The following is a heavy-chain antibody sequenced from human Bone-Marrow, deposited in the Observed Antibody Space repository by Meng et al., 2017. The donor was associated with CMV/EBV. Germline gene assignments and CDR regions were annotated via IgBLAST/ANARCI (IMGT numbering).Heavy chain of an antibody. V-gene: IGHV1-69*05. CDR1: GGTFNIYA. CDR2: IIPIFGTA. D-gene: IGHD2-2*02. Sequence: SVKVSCKASGGTFNIYAITWVRQAPGQGLEWMGGIIPIFGTANYAQKFQGRVTITTDESTSTAYMELSSLRSEDTAVYYCARGSQLFGYCSSTSCYKINWFDPWGQGTLVTGSS. CDR3: ARGSQLFGYCSSTSCYKINWFDP. J-gene: IGHJ5*02.